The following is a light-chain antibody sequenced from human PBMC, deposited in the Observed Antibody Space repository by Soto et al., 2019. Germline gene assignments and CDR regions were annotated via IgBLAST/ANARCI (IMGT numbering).Light chain of an antibody. V-gene: IGKV2-30*01. CDR1: ESLVFRDGNIH. CDR3: MQGSHWPRT. Sequence: DVVLTQSPLSLPVTLGQPASISCRSSESLVFRDGNIHLNWFQQRPGQSPRRLIYKVSNRDSGVPDRFSGSGSGTDFTLKISRVEAEDVGLYFCMQGSHWPRTFGQGTKVEIK. CDR2: KVS. J-gene: IGKJ1*01.